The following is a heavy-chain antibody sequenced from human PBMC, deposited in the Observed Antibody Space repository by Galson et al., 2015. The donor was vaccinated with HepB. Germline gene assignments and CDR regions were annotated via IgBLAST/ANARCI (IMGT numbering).Heavy chain of an antibody. CDR2: IYYSGST. CDR1: GGSISSSSYY. D-gene: IGHD6-6*01. Sequence: ETLSLTCTVSGGSISSSSYYWGWIRQPPGKGLEWIGSIYYSGSTYYNPSLKSRVTISVDTSKNQFSLKLSSVTAADTAVYYCARSTAKDDYWGQGTLVTVSS. CDR3: ARSTAKDDY. J-gene: IGHJ4*02. V-gene: IGHV4-39*07.